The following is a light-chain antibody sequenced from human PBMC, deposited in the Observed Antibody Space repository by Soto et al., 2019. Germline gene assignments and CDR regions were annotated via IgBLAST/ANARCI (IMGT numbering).Light chain of an antibody. CDR3: AAWDDSLNGRV. V-gene: IGLV1-36*01. Sequence: QSVLTQPPSVSEAPRQRVTISCSGSSSNIGNNAVNWYQQLPGKAPKLLIYYDDLLPSGVSDRFSGSKSGTSASLAISGRQSEDEDDYYCAAWDDSLNGRVFGGGTKLTVL. J-gene: IGLJ2*01. CDR1: SSNIGNNA. CDR2: YDD.